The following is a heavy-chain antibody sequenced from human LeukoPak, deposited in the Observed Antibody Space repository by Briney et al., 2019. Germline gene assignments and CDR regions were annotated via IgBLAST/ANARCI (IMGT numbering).Heavy chain of an antibody. CDR3: ARESSPYYYDSSGYYIQH. CDR1: GGTFSSYA. CDR2: IIPIFGTA. V-gene: IGHV1-69*13. D-gene: IGHD3-22*01. Sequence: ASVKVSCKDSGGTFSSYAISWVRQAPGQGLEWMGGIIPIFGTANYAQKFQGRVTITADESTSTAYMELSSLRSEDTAVYYCARESSPYYYDSSGYYIQHWGQGTLVTVSS. J-gene: IGHJ1*01.